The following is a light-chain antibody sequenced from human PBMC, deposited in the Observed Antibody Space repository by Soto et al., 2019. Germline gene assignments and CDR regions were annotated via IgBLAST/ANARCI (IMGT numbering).Light chain of an antibody. J-gene: IGLJ1*01. CDR3: CSYAGPSTFV. Sequence: QSALTQPAFVSGSPGQSITISCTGTSSDVGSYNLVSWYQQYLGKAPKLMIYEVSKRPSGVSNRFSGSKSGNTASLTISGLQAEDEGDYFCCSYAGPSTFVFGTGTKLTVL. CDR2: EVS. V-gene: IGLV2-23*02. CDR1: SSDVGSYNL.